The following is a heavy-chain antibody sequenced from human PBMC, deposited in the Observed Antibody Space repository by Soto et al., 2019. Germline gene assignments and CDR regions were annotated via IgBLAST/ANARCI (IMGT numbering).Heavy chain of an antibody. D-gene: IGHD6-13*01. Sequence: SETLSLTCTFSGGSISSSDHYWAWIRQPPGKGLEWLATIYYSGSIYYSPSLKSRATISVDTSKNQISLNLTSVTAADAALYYCARHRINRGSWYWVDPWGQGTLVTVS. CDR1: GGSISSSDHY. CDR2: IYYSGSI. V-gene: IGHV4-39*01. CDR3: ARHRINRGSWYWVDP. J-gene: IGHJ5*02.